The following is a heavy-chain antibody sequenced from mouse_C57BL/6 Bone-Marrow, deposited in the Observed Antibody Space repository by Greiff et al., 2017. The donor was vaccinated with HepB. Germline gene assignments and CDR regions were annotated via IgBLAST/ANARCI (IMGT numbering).Heavy chain of an antibody. V-gene: IGHV1-54*01. CDR1: GYAFTNYL. D-gene: IGHD1-1*01. CDR2: INPGSGGT. CDR3: AAVVARDYWYFDV. J-gene: IGHJ1*03. Sequence: VQLQQSGAELVRPRPSVKVSCKASGYAFTNYLIEWVKQRPGQGLEWIGVINPGSGGTNYNEKFKGKATLTADKSSSTAYMQLSSLTSEDSAVYFCAAVVARDYWYFDVWGTGTTVTVSS.